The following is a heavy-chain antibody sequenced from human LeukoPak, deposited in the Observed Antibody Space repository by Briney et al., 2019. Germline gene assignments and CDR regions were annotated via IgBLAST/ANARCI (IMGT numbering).Heavy chain of an antibody. Sequence: LRLSCAASGFTFDDYAMHWVRQAPGKGLEWIGYIYHSGSTYYNPSLKSRVTISVDRSKNQFSLKLSSVTAADTAVYYCARMSTGTRGDFDYWGQGTLVTVSS. D-gene: IGHD1-7*01. CDR3: ARMSTGTRGDFDY. CDR2: IYHSGST. J-gene: IGHJ4*02. V-gene: IGHV4-30-2*01. CDR1: GFTFDDYA.